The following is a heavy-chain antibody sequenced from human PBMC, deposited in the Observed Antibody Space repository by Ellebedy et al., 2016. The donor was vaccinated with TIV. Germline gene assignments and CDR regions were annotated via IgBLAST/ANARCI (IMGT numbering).Heavy chain of an antibody. CDR1: GGSFSGYY. J-gene: IGHJ4*02. CDR3: ARDPHANDSSGYALDY. CDR2: INHSGST. D-gene: IGHD3-22*01. Sequence: SETLSLXXAAYGGSFSGYYWSWIRQPPGKGLEWIGEINHSGSTNYNPSLKSRVTISVDTSKNQFSLKLSSVTAADTAVYYCARDPHANDSSGYALDYWGQGTLVTVSS. V-gene: IGHV4-34*01.